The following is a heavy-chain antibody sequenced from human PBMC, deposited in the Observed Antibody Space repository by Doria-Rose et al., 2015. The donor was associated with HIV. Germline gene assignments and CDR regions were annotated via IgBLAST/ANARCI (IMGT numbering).Heavy chain of an antibody. CDR2: ISSTSAYI. D-gene: IGHD3-10*01. CDR3: ATGVTLDY. CDR1: GFTFSSHR. J-gene: IGHJ4*02. V-gene: IGHV3-21*01. Sequence: VQLQESGGGLVRPGGSLRLSCATSGFTFSSHRINWVRQAPGKGLEWVSSISSTSAYINYAVSVRGRFTISRDNARNSLYLQMDSLRAEDTAIYYCATGVTLDYWGQGTLVTVSS.